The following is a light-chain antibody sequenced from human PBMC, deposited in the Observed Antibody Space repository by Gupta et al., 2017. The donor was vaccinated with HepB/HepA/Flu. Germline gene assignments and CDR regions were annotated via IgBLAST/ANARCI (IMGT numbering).Light chain of an antibody. CDR3: QQDNNWLIT. CDR2: GAS. J-gene: IGKJ5*01. CDR1: QSVSNN. Sequence: EIVMTQSPATLSVSPGERATLSCRTSQSVSNNLAWYQQKPGQAPRLLIYGASTRTIGIPARFSGVGSGIXFTLTIXSLQSEDFAVYYCQQDNNWLITFGXGIRLEIK. V-gene: IGKV3-15*01.